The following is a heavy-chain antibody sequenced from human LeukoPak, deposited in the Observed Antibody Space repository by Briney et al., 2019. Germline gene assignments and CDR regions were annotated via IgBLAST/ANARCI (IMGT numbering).Heavy chain of an antibody. V-gene: IGHV3-23*01. CDR3: ARDSTYYYDSGSSGPHYFDN. Sequence: PGGSLRLSCAASGFTFSSYAMNWVRQAPGKGLEWVSACGTSGDTYYADSVRGRFTISRDNAKNTVYLQLNSLRAEDTAVYYCARDSTYYYDSGSSGPHYFDNWGQGTLVTVSS. CDR2: CGTSGDT. D-gene: IGHD3-10*01. J-gene: IGHJ4*02. CDR1: GFTFSSYA.